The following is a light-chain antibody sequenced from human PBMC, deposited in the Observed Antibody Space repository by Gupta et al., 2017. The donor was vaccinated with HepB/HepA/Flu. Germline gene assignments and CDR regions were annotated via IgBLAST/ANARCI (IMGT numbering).Light chain of an antibody. Sequence: DIQMTQSPSTLSASVGVRVTITCRASQSISNRLAWYQQRPGKAPKLLIYKASSLESGVPSRFSGSGSGTEFTLTISSLQPDDFATYYCQQYNNYSPRTFGQGTKLEIK. CDR2: KAS. CDR3: QQYNNYSPRT. CDR1: QSISNR. J-gene: IGKJ2*01. V-gene: IGKV1-5*03.